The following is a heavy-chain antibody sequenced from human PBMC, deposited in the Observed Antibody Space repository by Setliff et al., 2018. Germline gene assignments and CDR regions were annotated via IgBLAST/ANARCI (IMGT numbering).Heavy chain of an antibody. J-gene: IGHJ3*02. D-gene: IGHD3-3*01. CDR3: ARGKTFFGAFIRAFDI. Sequence: SEPLSLTCGVSGGSISSSNWWSWVRQPPGKGLEWIGEIYHSGSTNYNPSLKSRVTISVDTSKNQFSLKLSSVTAADTAVYHCARGKTFFGAFIRAFDIWGQGRMVTVSS. CDR2: IYHSGST. V-gene: IGHV4-4*02. CDR1: GGSISSSNW.